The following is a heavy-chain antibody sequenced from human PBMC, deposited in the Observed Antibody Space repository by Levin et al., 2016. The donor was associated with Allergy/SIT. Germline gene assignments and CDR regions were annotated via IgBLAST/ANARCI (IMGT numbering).Heavy chain of an antibody. D-gene: IGHD6-19*01. CDR3: ARLPPDIAVAGPLPTDDFDY. V-gene: IGHV1-69*02. CDR2: IIPILGIA. J-gene: IGHJ4*02. Sequence: WVRQAPGQGLEWMGRIIPILGIANYAQKFQGRVTITADKSTSTAYMELSSLRSEDTAVYYCARLPPDIAVAGPLPTDDFDYWGQGTLVTVSS.